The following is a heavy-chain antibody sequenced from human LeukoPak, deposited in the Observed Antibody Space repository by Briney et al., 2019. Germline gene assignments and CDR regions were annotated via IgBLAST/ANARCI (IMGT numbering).Heavy chain of an antibody. J-gene: IGHJ5*02. CDR3: ARQAGSSGWFDP. V-gene: IGHV4-39*01. Sequence: PSETLSLTCTVSGGSISSSSYYWGWIRQPPGKGLEWIGSIYYSGSTYYNPSLKSRVTISVDTSKNQFSLKLSSVTAADTAVYYCARQAGSSGWFDPWGQGTLVTVSS. CDR1: GGSISSSSYY. CDR2: IYYSGST. D-gene: IGHD6-6*01.